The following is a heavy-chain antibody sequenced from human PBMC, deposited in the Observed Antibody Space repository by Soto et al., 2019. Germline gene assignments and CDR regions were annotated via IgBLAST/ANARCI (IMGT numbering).Heavy chain of an antibody. CDR2: IKQDGSEK. V-gene: IGHV3-7*03. CDR3: ARYKDDFWSGYPYYFDY. J-gene: IGHJ4*02. Sequence: EVQLVESGGGLVQPGGSLRLACAASGFTFSSYWMSWVRQAPGKGLEWVANIKQDGSEKYYVDSVKGRFTISRDNAKNSLYLQMSSLRAEDTAVYYCARYKDDFWSGYPYYFDYWGQGTLVTVSS. CDR1: GFTFSSYW. D-gene: IGHD3-3*01.